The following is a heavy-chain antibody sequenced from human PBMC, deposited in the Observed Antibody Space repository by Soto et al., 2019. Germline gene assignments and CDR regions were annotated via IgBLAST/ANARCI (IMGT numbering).Heavy chain of an antibody. D-gene: IGHD3-16*01. J-gene: IGHJ4*02. CDR1: GFTVSTKY. CDR3: ARAHWAADY. Sequence: EVQLVESGGGLVQPGGSLRLSCAASGFTVSTKYMSWVRQAPGKGLEWVSVIYSGGSTFYADSVRGRFTIYRDNSKNKVNLQMNSLRAEDTAVYYFARAHWAADYWGQGTLVTVSS. CDR2: IYSGGST. V-gene: IGHV3-66*01.